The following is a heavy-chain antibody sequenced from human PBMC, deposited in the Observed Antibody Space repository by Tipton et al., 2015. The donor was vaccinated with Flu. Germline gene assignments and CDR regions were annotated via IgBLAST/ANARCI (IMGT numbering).Heavy chain of an antibody. Sequence: TLSLTCTVSGGSVSSGSYYWSWIRQPPGKGLEWIGRIYTSGSTNYNPSLKSRVTMSVDTSKNQFSLKLSSVTAADTAVYYCARDPYGTTLDVWGKGTTVTVSS. V-gene: IGHV4-61*02. CDR2: IYTSGST. CDR3: ARDPYGTTLDV. D-gene: IGHD4-17*01. CDR1: GGSVSSGSYY. J-gene: IGHJ6*04.